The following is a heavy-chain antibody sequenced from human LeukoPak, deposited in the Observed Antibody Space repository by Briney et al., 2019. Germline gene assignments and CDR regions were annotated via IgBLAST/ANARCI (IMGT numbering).Heavy chain of an antibody. V-gene: IGHV3-7*01. Sequence: GGSLRLSCAVSGFSIRSSWMSWVRQTPGKGLEWVANIKQDGSEKYYVDSVTGRFTISRDNAKNSLYLQMNSLRAEDTAVYYCARWIGGFDYWGQGTLVTVSS. D-gene: IGHD3-10*01. CDR3: ARWIGGFDY. CDR2: IKQDGSEK. CDR1: GFSIRSSW. J-gene: IGHJ4*02.